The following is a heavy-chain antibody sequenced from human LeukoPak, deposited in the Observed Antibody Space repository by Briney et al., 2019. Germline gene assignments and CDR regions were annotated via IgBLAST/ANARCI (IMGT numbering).Heavy chain of an antibody. CDR1: GYIFTNFG. J-gene: IGHJ4*02. Sequence: GASVKVSCKASGYIFTNFGISWVRQARGQGLEWMGWISGYNGNTKYVQKFQGRVTMTTDTSTCTAYMELRSLRSDDTAVYYCARDLTHRRNYDNSGYQIVPAFWGQGTLVTVSS. V-gene: IGHV1-18*01. CDR2: ISGYNGNT. CDR3: ARDLTHRRNYDNSGYQIVPAF. D-gene: IGHD3-22*01.